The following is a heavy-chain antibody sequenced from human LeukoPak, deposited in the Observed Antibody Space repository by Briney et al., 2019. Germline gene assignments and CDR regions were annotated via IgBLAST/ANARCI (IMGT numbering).Heavy chain of an antibody. Sequence: SETLSLTCTVSGGSISSYYWSWIRQPPGKGLEWIGYIYTSGSTNYNPSLKSRVTISVDTSKNQFTLKLSSVTAADTAVYYCARQSSFGYYYYMDVWGKGTTVTVSS. D-gene: IGHD2/OR15-2a*01. CDR2: IYTSGST. CDR3: ARQSSFGYYYYMDV. V-gene: IGHV4-4*09. J-gene: IGHJ6*03. CDR1: GGSISSYY.